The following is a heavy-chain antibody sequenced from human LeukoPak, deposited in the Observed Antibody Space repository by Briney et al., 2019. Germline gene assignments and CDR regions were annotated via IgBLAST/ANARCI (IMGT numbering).Heavy chain of an antibody. CDR1: GGSFSGYY. D-gene: IGHD3-16*02. V-gene: IGHV4-34*01. CDR3: ARGAGPDYIWGSYRHSSWFDP. J-gene: IGHJ5*02. Sequence: SETLSLTCAVYGGSFSGYYWGWIRQPPGKGLEWIGEINHSGSTNYNPSLKSRVTISVDTSKNQFSLKLSSVTAADTAVYYCARGAGPDYIWGSYRHSSWFDPWGQGTLVTVSS. CDR2: INHSGST.